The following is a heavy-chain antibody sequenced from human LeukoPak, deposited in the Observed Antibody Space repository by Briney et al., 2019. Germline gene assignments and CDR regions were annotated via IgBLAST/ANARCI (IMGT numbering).Heavy chain of an antibody. D-gene: IGHD3-22*01. V-gene: IGHV1-69*06. CDR1: GGTFSSYA. Sequence: ASVKVSCKASGGTFSSYAISWVRQAPGQGLEWMGGIIPIFGTANYAQKFQGRVTITAGKSTSTAYMELSSLRSEDTAVYYCARDKGEYYYDSSGDAFDIWGQGTMVTVSS. J-gene: IGHJ3*02. CDR3: ARDKGEYYYDSSGDAFDI. CDR2: IIPIFGTA.